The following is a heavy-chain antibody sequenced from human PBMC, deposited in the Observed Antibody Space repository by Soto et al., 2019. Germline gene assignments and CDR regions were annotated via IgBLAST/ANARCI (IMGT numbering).Heavy chain of an antibody. CDR1: GYDFVSYW. CDR2: IYPGDSEA. Sequence: PGESLKISCEASGYDFVSYWIAWVRQMPGKGLEWMGIIYPGDSEAIYSPPFQGRVTISADKSTTTVYLQWSSLKASDTAMYYCARTDGYESEYWGQGTLVTVSS. CDR3: ARTDGYESEY. D-gene: IGHD5-12*01. V-gene: IGHV5-51*01. J-gene: IGHJ4*02.